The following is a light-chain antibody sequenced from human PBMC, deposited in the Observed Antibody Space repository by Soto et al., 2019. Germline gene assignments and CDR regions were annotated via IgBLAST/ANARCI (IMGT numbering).Light chain of an antibody. V-gene: IGKV1-9*01. J-gene: IGKJ4*01. Sequence: DIQLTQSPSFLSASVGDRVTITCRASQGISSYLAWYQQKPGKAPKLLIYAASTLQSGVPSRFSGCGSGTEFTLTISSLQPEDFATYYCQQLNSYLTFGGGTKVEIK. CDR1: QGISSY. CDR2: AAS. CDR3: QQLNSYLT.